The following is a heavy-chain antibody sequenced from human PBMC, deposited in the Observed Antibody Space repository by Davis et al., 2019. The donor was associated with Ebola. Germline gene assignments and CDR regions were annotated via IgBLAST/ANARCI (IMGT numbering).Heavy chain of an antibody. V-gene: IGHV3-30*03. CDR3: ATDPQRTLRLYGMDV. CDR1: GFTFSSYS. Sequence: GESLKISCAASGFTFSSYSMNWVRQTPGKGLEWVAAISYNGDKTYYVDSVRGRFTISRDNAKNSLYLQMNSLRAEDTAVYYCATDPQRTLRLYGMDVWGQGTTVTVSS. D-gene: IGHD2-2*01. CDR2: ISYNGDKT. J-gene: IGHJ6*02.